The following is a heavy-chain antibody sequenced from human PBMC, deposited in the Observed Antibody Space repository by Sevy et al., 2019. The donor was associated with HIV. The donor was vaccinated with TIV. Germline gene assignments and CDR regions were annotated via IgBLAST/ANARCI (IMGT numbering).Heavy chain of an antibody. D-gene: IGHD3-22*01. J-gene: IGHJ4*02. CDR2: ISSSGSTI. V-gene: IGHV3-11*01. CDR3: ARASGYYDSSGLPDY. CDR1: GFTFSDYY. Sequence: GGSLRLSCAASGFTFSDYYMSWIRQAPGKGLERVSYISSSGSTIYYADSVKGRFTISRDNAKNSLYLQMNSLRAEDTAVYYCARASGYYDSSGLPDYWGQGTLVTVSS.